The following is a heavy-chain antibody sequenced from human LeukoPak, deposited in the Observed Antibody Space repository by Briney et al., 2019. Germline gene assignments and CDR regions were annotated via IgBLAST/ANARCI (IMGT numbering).Heavy chain of an antibody. V-gene: IGHV3-53*01. D-gene: IGHD1-20*01. CDR1: GFTVSSNY. J-gene: IGHJ4*02. Sequence: GGSLRLSCAASGFTVSSNYMSWVRQAPGKGLEWVSVIYSGGSTYYADSVKGRFTISRDNSKNTLYLQMNSLRAEDTAVYYCARDLGYNWNDHFDYWAREPWSPSPQ. CDR3: ARDLGYNWNDHFDY. CDR2: IYSGGST.